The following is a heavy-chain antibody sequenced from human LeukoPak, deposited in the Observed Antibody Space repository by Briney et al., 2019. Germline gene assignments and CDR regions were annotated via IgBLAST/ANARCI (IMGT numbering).Heavy chain of an antibody. D-gene: IGHD3-22*01. V-gene: IGHV4-39*01. CDR3: ANQRITMIVVVEAWDDAFDI. CDR1: GGSISSSSYY. CDR2: IYYSGST. Sequence: PSETLSLTCTVSGGSISSSSYYWGWIRQPPGKGLEWIGSIYYSGSTYYNPSLKSRVTISVDTSKNQFSLKLSSVTAADTAVYYCANQRITMIVVVEAWDDAFDIWGQGTMVTVSS. J-gene: IGHJ3*02.